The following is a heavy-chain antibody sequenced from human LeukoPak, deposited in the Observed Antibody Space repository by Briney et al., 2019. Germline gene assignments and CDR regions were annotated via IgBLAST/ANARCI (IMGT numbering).Heavy chain of an antibody. J-gene: IGHJ4*02. V-gene: IGHV3-23*01. CDR3: AKIPIVVVVAATGV. CDR2: ISGSGGST. Sequence: GGSLRLSCAASGFTFSSYAMSWVRQVPGKGLEWVSAISGSGGSTYYADSVKGRFTISRDNSKNTLYLQMNSLRAEDTAVYYCAKIPIVVVVAATGVWGQGTLVTVSS. CDR1: GFTFSSYA. D-gene: IGHD2-15*01.